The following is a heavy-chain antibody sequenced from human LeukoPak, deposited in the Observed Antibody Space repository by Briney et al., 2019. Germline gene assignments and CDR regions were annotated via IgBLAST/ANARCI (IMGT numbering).Heavy chain of an antibody. CDR1: GYTFTGYY. CDR2: IGAYNGNT. V-gene: IGHV1-18*04. J-gene: IGHJ4*02. D-gene: IGHD3-9*01. CDR3: ARVGRYFDWLPFLCDY. Sequence: ASVKVSCKASGYTFTGYYIHWVRQAPGQGLEWMGWIGAYNGNTNYAQKLQGRVTMTTDTSTSTAYMELRSLRSDDTAVYYCARVGRYFDWLPFLCDYWGQGTLVTVSS.